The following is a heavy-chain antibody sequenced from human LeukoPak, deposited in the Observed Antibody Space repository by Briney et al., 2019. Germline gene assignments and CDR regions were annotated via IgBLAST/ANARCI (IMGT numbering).Heavy chain of an antibody. J-gene: IGHJ4*02. CDR3: ARVAARPGGIDY. CDR1: GGSISNDGYS. Sequence: SETLSLTCAVSGGSISNDGYSWSWIRQPPGKGLEWIGYIYHSGSTYYNPSLKSRVTISVDRSKNQFSLKLSSVTAADTAVYYCARVAARPGGIDYWGQGTLVTVSS. V-gene: IGHV4-30-2*01. CDR2: IYHSGST. D-gene: IGHD6-6*01.